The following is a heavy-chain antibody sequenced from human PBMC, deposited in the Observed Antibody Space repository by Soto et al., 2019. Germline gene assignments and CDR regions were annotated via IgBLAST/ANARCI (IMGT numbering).Heavy chain of an antibody. CDR3: ARDHYDSSGYVDY. CDR2: ISGSAGST. D-gene: IGHD3-22*01. V-gene: IGHV3-23*01. J-gene: IGHJ4*02. Sequence: GGSLRLSCAASGFTFSTYAMSWVRQAPGKGLEWVSGISGSAGSTNYADSVKGRFTISRDNSKNTLYLQMNSLRAEDTAVYYCARDHYDSSGYVDYWGQGTLVTVSS. CDR1: GFTFSTYA.